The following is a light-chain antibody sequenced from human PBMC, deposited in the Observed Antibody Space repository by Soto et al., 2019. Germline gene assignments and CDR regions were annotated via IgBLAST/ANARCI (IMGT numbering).Light chain of an antibody. V-gene: IGLV1-40*01. CDR3: LSFDSSLSVV. CDR1: SSNIGEGYD. Sequence: QSVLTQPPSVSGAPGQRVTISCTGSSSNIGEGYDVHWYQQLPGRAPKLLIYRNTNRPSGVPDRFSGSKSGTSASLAITGLQAEDEADYYCLSFDSSLSVVFGGGTKLTVL. CDR2: RNT. J-gene: IGLJ2*01.